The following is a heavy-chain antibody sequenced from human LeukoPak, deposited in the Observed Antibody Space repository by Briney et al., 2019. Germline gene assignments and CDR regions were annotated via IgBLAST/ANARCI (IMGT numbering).Heavy chain of an antibody. D-gene: IGHD3-3*01. J-gene: IGHJ4*02. CDR3: AVWDYDFWSGYYTVGG. CDR1: GFTFSAYW. Sequence: GGSLRLSCAASGFTFSAYWMHWVRQAPGKGLVWVSRINTDGSSTSYADSVKGRFTISRDNAKNTLYLQMNSLRAEDTAVYYCAVWDYDFWSGYYTVGGWGQGTLVTVSS. CDR2: INTDGSST. V-gene: IGHV3-74*01.